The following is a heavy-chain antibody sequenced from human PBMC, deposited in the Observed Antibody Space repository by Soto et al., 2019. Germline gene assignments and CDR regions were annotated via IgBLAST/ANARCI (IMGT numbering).Heavy chain of an antibody. CDR2: IKQDGTEK. V-gene: IGHV3-7*01. CDR3: ARGDTPMITGMDSFDI. CDR1: GFTFSRYW. J-gene: IGHJ3*02. D-gene: IGHD5-18*01. Sequence: GGSLRLSCAASGFTFSRYWMNWVRQAPGKGLEWVANIKQDGTEKNYVDPVKGRFTISRDNARKSLYLQMDSLRAEDTAVYFCARGDTPMITGMDSFDIWGQGTMVTVSS.